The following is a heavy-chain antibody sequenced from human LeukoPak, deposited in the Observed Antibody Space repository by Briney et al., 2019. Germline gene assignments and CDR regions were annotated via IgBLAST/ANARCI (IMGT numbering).Heavy chain of an antibody. J-gene: IGHJ2*01. D-gene: IGHD3-3*01. V-gene: IGHV3-48*01. CDR3: AKAPSYDFWSAPLGYFDL. CDR1: EFTFSSYS. Sequence: GGSLRLSCAASEFTFSSYSMNWVRQAPGKGLEWVSYITNSGNSKSYADSVKGRFTISRDNTKSSLYLQMNGLRAEDTAVYYCAKAPSYDFWSAPLGYFDLWGRGTLVTVSS. CDR2: ITNSGNSK.